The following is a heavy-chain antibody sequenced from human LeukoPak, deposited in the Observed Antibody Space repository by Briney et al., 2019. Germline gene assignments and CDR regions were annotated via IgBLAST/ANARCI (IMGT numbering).Heavy chain of an antibody. CDR2: IYYSGST. V-gene: IGHV4-59*01. Sequence: SETLSLTCTVSGGSISSYYWSWIRQPPGKGLEWIGYIYYSGSTNYNPSLKSRVTISVDTSKNQFSLKLSSVTAADTAVYYCASLRGYSYGYDYWGQGTLVTVSS. D-gene: IGHD5-18*01. CDR1: GGSISSYY. J-gene: IGHJ4*02. CDR3: ASLRGYSYGYDY.